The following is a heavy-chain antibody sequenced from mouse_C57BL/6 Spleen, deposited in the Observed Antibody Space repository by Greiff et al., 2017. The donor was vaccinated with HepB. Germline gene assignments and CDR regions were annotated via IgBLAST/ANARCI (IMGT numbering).Heavy chain of an antibody. V-gene: IGHV2-2*01. CDR3: ASYYGYAWFAY. CDR2: IWSGGST. Sequence: VQRVESGPGLVQPSQSLSITCTASGFSLTSYGVHWVRQSPGKGLEWLGVIWSGGSTDYNAAFISRLSISKDNSKSQVFFKMNSLQADDTAIYYCASYYGYAWFAYWGQGTLVTVSA. D-gene: IGHD2-2*01. CDR1: GFSLTSYG. J-gene: IGHJ3*01.